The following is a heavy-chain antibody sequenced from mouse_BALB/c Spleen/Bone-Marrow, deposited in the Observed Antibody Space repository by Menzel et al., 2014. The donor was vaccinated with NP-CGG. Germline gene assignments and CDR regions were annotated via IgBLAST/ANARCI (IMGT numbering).Heavy chain of an antibody. CDR3: ARARSTVITTWYFDV. CDR1: GYTFTSSW. D-gene: IGHD2-4*01. J-gene: IGHJ1*01. CDR2: FAPGRVNT. Sequence: DLVMPGASVKLSCKAPGYTFTSSWINWIKQRPGHDIEWIRRFAPGRVNTYSNEMFKGKATLTVDTSSSTAHIQHSSLSSVDSSVYFCARARSTVITTWYFDVWCAGTTVTVSP. V-gene: IGHV1S41*01.